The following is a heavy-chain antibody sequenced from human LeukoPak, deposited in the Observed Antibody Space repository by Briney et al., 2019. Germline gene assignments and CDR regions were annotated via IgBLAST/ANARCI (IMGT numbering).Heavy chain of an antibody. J-gene: IGHJ4*02. Sequence: GGSLRLSCAASGFTFSSYAMSWVRQAPGKGLEWVSAISGSGGSTYYADSVKGRFTISRDNSKNTLYLQMNSLRAEDTAVYYCARYYRVHYDILTGYPNFDYWGQGTLVTVSS. CDR3: ARYYRVHYDILTGYPNFDY. V-gene: IGHV3-23*01. CDR2: ISGSGGST. CDR1: GFTFSSYA. D-gene: IGHD3-9*01.